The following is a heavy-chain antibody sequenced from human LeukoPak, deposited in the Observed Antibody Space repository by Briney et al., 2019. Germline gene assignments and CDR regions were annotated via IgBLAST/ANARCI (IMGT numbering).Heavy chain of an antibody. CDR3: ARGAHGDYGGY. CDR1: GFTFSSYA. Sequence: PGGSLRLSCAASGFTFSSYAMHWVRQAPGKGLEYVSAISSNGGSTYYANSVKGRFTISRDNSKNTLYLQMGSLRAEDMAVYYCARGAHGDYGGYWDQGTLVTVSS. CDR2: ISSNGGST. V-gene: IGHV3-64*01. D-gene: IGHD4-17*01. J-gene: IGHJ4*02.